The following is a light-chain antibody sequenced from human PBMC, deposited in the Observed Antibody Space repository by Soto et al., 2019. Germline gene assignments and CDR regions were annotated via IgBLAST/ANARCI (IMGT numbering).Light chain of an antibody. CDR3: SSYTSSSIDYV. J-gene: IGLJ1*01. CDR1: SSDVGGYNY. V-gene: IGLV2-14*01. CDR2: EVS. Sequence: QSALTQPASVSGSPGQSITISCTGTSSDVGGYNYVSWYQQHPGKAPKLMIYEVSNRPSGVSNRFSGSKSGNTASLTISGLRAEDEADYYCSSYTSSSIDYVFGTGTKVTV.